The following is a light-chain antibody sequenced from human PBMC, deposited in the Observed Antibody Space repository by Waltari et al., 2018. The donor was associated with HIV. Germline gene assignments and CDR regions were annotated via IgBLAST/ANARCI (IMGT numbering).Light chain of an antibody. J-gene: IGLJ3*02. CDR1: TSAFGDYDH. CDR2: EVN. CDR3: GSYTSSTAWV. V-gene: IGLV2-14*01. Sequence: QSALTQPASVSGSPGQSITISCTGTTSAFGDYDHVSWYQQHPGKTPKLIIYEVNNRPSGVSNRVCGSKAGNTASLTISGLQAEDEADYYCGSYTSSTAWVFGGGT.